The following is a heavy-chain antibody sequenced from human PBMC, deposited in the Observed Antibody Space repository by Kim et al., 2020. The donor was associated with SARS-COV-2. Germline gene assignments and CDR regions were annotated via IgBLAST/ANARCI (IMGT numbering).Heavy chain of an antibody. CDR2: NCYSANT. Sequence: SETLSLTCTVSGGSISSSSYYWGWLRQPPGKELDWFGNNCYSANTYYNPYLQSRITVSAATSKNPFSLSLSSVTAADTAVYYCARHSFPSRAYFDSLA. CDR3: ARHSFPSRAYFDS. V-gene: IGHV4-39*01. J-gene: IGHJ5*01. CDR1: GGSISSSSYY.